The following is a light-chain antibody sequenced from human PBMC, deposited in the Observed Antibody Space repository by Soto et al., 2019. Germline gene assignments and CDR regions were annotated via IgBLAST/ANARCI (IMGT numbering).Light chain of an antibody. J-gene: IGKJ1*01. CDR3: QQSYNTPPT. CDR1: QSISSY. Sequence: DIQMTQSPSSLSASVGDRVTITCRASQSISSYLNWYQQKPGKAPKLLIYAASSLQSGVPSRFSGSGSGTDFTLTISSLQPEDFATYYCQQSYNTPPTFGQGTKV. V-gene: IGKV1-39*01. CDR2: AAS.